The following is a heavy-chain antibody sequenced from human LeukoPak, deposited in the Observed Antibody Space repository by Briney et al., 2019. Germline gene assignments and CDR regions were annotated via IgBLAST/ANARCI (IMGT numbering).Heavy chain of an antibody. CDR1: GGSISSYY. J-gene: IGHJ4*02. Sequence: SETLSLTCTVSGGSISSYYWSWIRQPPGKGLEWIGYIYYSGSTNYNPSLKSRVTISVDTSKNQFSLKLSSVTAADTAVYYCARAPSRAWEAAAGFLWGQGTLVTVSS. CDR3: ARAPSRAWEAAAGFL. CDR2: IYYSGST. D-gene: IGHD6-13*01. V-gene: IGHV4-59*08.